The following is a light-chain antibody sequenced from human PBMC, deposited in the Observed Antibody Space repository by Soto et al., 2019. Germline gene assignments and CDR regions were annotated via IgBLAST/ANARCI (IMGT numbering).Light chain of an antibody. CDR1: SGHSSYA. CDR3: QTWGTGPFV. CDR2: LNSDGSH. J-gene: IGLJ1*01. Sequence: QPVLTQSPSASASLGASVKLTCTLSSGHSSYAIAWHQQQPEKGPRYLMKLNSDGSHSKGDGIPDRFSGSSSGAERYLTISSLQSEGEADYYCQTWGTGPFVFGTGTKLTVL. V-gene: IGLV4-69*01.